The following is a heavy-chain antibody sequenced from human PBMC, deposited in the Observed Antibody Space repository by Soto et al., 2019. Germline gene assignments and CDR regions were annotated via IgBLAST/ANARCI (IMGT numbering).Heavy chain of an antibody. D-gene: IGHD3-22*01. CDR1: GGSISSGDYY. CDR2: IYYSGST. J-gene: IGHJ5*02. CDR3: ARGINYYDSSGDSWFDP. Sequence: SETLSLTCTVSGGSISSGDYYWSWIRQPPGKGLEWIGYIYYSGSTYYNPSLKSRVTISVDTSKNQFSLKLSSVTAADTAVYYCARGINYYDSSGDSWFDPWGQGTLVTVSS. V-gene: IGHV4-30-4*01.